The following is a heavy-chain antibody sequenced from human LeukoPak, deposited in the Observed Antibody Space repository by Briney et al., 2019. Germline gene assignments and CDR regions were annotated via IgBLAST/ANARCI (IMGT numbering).Heavy chain of an antibody. D-gene: IGHD3-10*01. V-gene: IGHV3-23*01. CDR2: ISDSGGST. J-gene: IGHJ6*03. CDR1: GFTFSSYA. Sequence: GGSLRLSCAASGFTFSSYAMSWVRQAPGPGLEWDSAISDSGGSTYYADSVKGRFTISRDNSKNTLYLQMNSLRAEDTAVYYCAKDHRYYGSGRPIKYYYYYYMDVWGKGTTVTVSS. CDR3: AKDHRYYGSGRPIKYYYYYYMDV.